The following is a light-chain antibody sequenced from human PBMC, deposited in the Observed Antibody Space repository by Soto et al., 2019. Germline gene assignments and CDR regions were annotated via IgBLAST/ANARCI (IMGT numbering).Light chain of an antibody. CDR3: QQYGRLYT. Sequence: EIVLTQSPGTLSLSPGERSTLSCRASQSVRSSYLAWYQQKPGQAPRLLIYDASSRATGVPDRFSGSGSGTDFTLTISRLEPEDFAVYYCQQYGRLYTFCQGTKLEIK. CDR2: DAS. J-gene: IGKJ2*01. CDR1: QSVRSSY. V-gene: IGKV3-20*01.